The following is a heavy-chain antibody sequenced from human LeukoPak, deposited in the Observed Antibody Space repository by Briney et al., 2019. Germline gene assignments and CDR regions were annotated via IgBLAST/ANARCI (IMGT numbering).Heavy chain of an antibody. J-gene: IGHJ3*02. CDR2: IYYSGST. CDR1: GGSISSYY. CDR3: ARSTVLLWFGELEAPFDI. V-gene: IGHV4-59*01. Sequence: KASETLSLTCTVSGGSISSYYWSWIRQPPGKGLEWIGYIYYSGSTNYNPSLKSRVTISVDTSKNQFSLKLSSVTAADTAVYYCARSTVLLWFGELEAPFDIWGQGTMVTVSS. D-gene: IGHD3-10*01.